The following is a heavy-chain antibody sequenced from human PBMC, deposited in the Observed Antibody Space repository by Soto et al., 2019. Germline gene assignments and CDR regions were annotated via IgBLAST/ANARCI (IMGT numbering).Heavy chain of an antibody. V-gene: IGHV4-38-2*02. CDR2: IFYRGAT. Sequence: SETLSLTCTVSGYSINRAYHCCWLRQAPGEGGVGFGSIFYRGATYYDPSLIARAAISMDTSNKHFTPRLTSVAAADAAIYYFARYQYDSTARGEEHWGQGALVTVSS. CDR3: ARYQYDSTARGEEH. D-gene: IGHD3-22*01. J-gene: IGHJ4*02. CDR1: GYSINRAYH.